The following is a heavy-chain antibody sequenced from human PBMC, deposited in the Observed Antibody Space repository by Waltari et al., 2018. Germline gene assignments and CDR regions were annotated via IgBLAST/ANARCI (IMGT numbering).Heavy chain of an antibody. V-gene: IGHV4-59*11. J-gene: IGHJ6*03. CDR2: IYYSGST. CDR1: GGPIRSHY. CDR3: ARDSLDIVDGSGQRISYYYYMDV. Sequence: QVQLQESGPGLVKPSETLSLTCTVSGGPIRSHYWSWIRQPPGKGPGRVGYIYYSGSTNYNPSLKSRVTISVDTSKNQFSLKLSSVTAADTAVYYCARDSLDIVDGSGQRISYYYYMDVWGKGTTVTVSS. D-gene: IGHD5-12*01.